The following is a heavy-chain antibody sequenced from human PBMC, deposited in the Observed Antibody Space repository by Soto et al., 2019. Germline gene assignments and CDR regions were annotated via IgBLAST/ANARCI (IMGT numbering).Heavy chain of an antibody. CDR1: GGSISSYY. Sequence: PSETLSLTCTVSGGSISSYYWSWIRQPPGKGLEWIGYIYYGGSTNYNPSLKSRVTISVDTSKNQFSLKLSSVTAADTAVYYCARDRNYYDSSGYYLDYWGQGTLVTVSS. D-gene: IGHD3-22*01. V-gene: IGHV4-59*01. CDR2: IYYGGST. J-gene: IGHJ4*02. CDR3: ARDRNYYDSSGYYLDY.